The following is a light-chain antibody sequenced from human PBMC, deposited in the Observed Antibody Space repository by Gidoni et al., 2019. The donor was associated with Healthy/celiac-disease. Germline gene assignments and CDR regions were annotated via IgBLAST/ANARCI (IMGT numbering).Light chain of an antibody. V-gene: IGKV3-20*01. CDR1: QSVSSSD. Sequence: IVLTQSPGPLSLSPGERATLSCRASQSVSSSDVAWYQQKPGQAPRLLIYGASSRATGLPDRCRGSGSGTDFTLTISRLSPEVFAVYYCQQYGSSPFPFGPGTKVDIK. J-gene: IGKJ3*01. CDR3: QQYGSSPFP. CDR2: GAS.